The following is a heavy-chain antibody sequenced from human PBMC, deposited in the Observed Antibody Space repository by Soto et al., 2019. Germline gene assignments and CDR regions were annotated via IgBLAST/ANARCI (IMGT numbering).Heavy chain of an antibody. Sequence: GAALKISCKGSGYSFTSYWIGWVRQMHGKGLEWMGIIYPGDSDTRYSPSFQGQVTISADKSISTAYLQWSSLKASDTAMYYCARVNDFWSGYYSAFDYWGQGTLVTVSS. CDR1: GYSFTSYW. D-gene: IGHD3-3*01. J-gene: IGHJ4*02. CDR2: IYPGDSDT. V-gene: IGHV5-51*01. CDR3: ARVNDFWSGYYSAFDY.